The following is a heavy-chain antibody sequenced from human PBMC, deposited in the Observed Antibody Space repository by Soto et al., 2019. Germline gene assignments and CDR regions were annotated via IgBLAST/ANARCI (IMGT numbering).Heavy chain of an antibody. J-gene: IGHJ4*02. CDR1: GFTFRNAW. CDR2: IKSKTDGGTT. V-gene: IGHV3-15*01. CDR3: TTDPLIAGIAVVPADRV. D-gene: IGHD2-2*01. Sequence: GGSLRLSCAASGFTFRNAWMSWVRQAPGKGLEWVGRIKSKTDGGTTDNAAPVKGRFTISRDDSKNTLYLQMNSLKTEDTAVYYCTTDPLIAGIAVVPADRVGGQGNLVTVSS.